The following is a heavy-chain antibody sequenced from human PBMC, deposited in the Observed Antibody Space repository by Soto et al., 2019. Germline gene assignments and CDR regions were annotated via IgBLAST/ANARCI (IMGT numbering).Heavy chain of an antibody. CDR3: AKGPRRVYGRWTTNYYYYYMDV. Sequence: GGSLRLSCAASGFTFSSYAMSWVRQAPGKGLKWVSAISGSGGSTYYADSVKGRFTISRDNSKNTLYLQMNSLRAEDTAVYYCAKGPRRVYGRWTTNYYYYYMDVWGKGTTVTVSS. V-gene: IGHV3-23*01. J-gene: IGHJ6*03. CDR2: ISGSGGST. D-gene: IGHD4-17*01. CDR1: GFTFSSYA.